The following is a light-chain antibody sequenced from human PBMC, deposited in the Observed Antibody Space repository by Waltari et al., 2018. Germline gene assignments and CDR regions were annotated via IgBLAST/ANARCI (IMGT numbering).Light chain of an antibody. V-gene: IGKV3-11*01. CDR3: QQRSSWPIT. CDR1: QSVSSY. Sequence: EIVLTQSPATLSLSPGEGATLSCRASQSVSSYLAWYQQKPGQAPRLLIYDASNRATGIPARFSGSGSVTDFTLTISSLEPEDLAVYYCQQRSSWPITFGQGTRLEIK. J-gene: IGKJ5*01. CDR2: DAS.